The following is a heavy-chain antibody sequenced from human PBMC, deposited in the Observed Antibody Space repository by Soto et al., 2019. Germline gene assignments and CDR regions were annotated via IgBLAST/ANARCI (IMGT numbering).Heavy chain of an antibody. CDR1: GDSVSSDIYY. D-gene: IGHD3-9*01. J-gene: IGHJ6*02. CDR3: AGRGTGIGPHYYGLDV. Sequence: QVLLQESGPGLVKASETLSLACTVSGDSVSSDIYYWDWIRQPPGRGLEGIGTIYYSGSTNYNPSLESRVTISIDTSKNQFSLELTSVTAADMAFYYCAGRGTGIGPHYYGLDVWGQGTAVTVSS. V-gene: IGHV4-39*01. CDR2: IYYSGST.